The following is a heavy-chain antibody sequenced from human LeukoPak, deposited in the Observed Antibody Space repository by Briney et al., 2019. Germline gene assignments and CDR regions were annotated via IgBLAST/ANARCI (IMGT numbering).Heavy chain of an antibody. Sequence: SETLSLTCTVSGGSISSGDYYWSWIRQPPGKGLEWIGYIYYSGSTYYNPSLKSRVIISVDTSKNQFSLKLSSVTAADTAVYYCASITYGSGSYYVFDYWGQGTLVTVS. D-gene: IGHD3-10*01. CDR1: GGSISSGDYY. CDR3: ASITYGSGSYYVFDY. J-gene: IGHJ4*02. CDR2: IYYSGST. V-gene: IGHV4-30-4*01.